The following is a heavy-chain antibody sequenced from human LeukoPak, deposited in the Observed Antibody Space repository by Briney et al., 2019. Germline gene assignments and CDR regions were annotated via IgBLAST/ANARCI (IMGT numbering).Heavy chain of an antibody. CDR3: ARTRDRGGYYFDY. Sequence: GGSLRLYCAASGFTFSSYWMSWVRQAPGKGLEWVANIKQDGSEKYYVDSVKGRFTISRDNAKNSLYLQMNSLRAEDTAVYYCARTRDRGGYYFDYWGQGTLVTVSS. J-gene: IGHJ4*02. CDR1: GFTFSSYW. V-gene: IGHV3-7*01. D-gene: IGHD3-22*01. CDR2: IKQDGSEK.